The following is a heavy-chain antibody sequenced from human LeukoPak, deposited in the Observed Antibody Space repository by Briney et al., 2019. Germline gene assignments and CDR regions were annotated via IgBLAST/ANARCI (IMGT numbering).Heavy chain of an antibody. CDR3: ARHLRPIASPIDAFDI. CDR2: IYYSGST. D-gene: IGHD3-22*01. J-gene: IGHJ3*02. V-gene: IGHV4-39*01. Sequence: SETVSLTCTVSGGSISSSNYYWGWIRQPPGKGLEWIGSIYYSGSTFYNPSLKSRLTISVDTSKNQFSLKLSSVTDADTAVYYWARHLRPIASPIDAFDIWGQGTMVTVSS. CDR1: GGSISSSNYY.